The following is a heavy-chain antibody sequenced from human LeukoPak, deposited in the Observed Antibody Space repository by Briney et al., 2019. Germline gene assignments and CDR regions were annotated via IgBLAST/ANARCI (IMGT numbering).Heavy chain of an antibody. CDR1: GGSISSYY. CDR2: IYHSGST. Sequence: SETLSLTCSVSGGSISSYYWSWIRQPPGKGLEWIGYIYHSGSTNYKPSLKSRVTISVDTSKNQFSLKLSSVTAADTAVYYCARGSGSYSRRKYNWFDPWGQGTLVTVSS. CDR3: ARGSGSYSRRKYNWFDP. D-gene: IGHD1-26*01. J-gene: IGHJ5*02. V-gene: IGHV4-59*12.